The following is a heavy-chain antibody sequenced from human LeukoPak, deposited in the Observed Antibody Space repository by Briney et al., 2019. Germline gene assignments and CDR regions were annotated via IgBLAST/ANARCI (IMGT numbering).Heavy chain of an antibody. CDR1: GGSISSYY. CDR3: ARGYDSSGYYSIWAFDP. J-gene: IGHJ5*02. Sequence: SETLSLTCTVSGGSISSYYWTWIRQPAGKGLEWIGRIYTTGSTNYNPSLNSRVTMSVDTSKNQFSLQLNSVTPEDTAVYYCARGYDSSGYYSIWAFDPWGQGTLVTVSS. V-gene: IGHV4-4*07. D-gene: IGHD3-22*01. CDR2: IYTTGST.